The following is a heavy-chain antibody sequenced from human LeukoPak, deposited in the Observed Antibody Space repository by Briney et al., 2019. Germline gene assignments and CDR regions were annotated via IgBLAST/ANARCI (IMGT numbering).Heavy chain of an antibody. V-gene: IGHV3-74*01. CDR2: INSDGRST. CDR3: ARVNTHWGVDY. J-gene: IGHJ4*02. CDR1: GFTFSSYS. D-gene: IGHD7-27*01. Sequence: GGSLRLSCAASGFTFSSYSMSWVRQVPGKVLVWLSQINSDGRSTNYADPVKGRFTISRDNAKNTLYLQMNNLRAEDTAVYYCARVNTHWGVDYWGQGTLVTVSS.